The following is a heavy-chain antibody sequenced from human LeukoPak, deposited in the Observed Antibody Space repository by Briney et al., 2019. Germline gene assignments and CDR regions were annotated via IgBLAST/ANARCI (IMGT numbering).Heavy chain of an antibody. V-gene: IGHV4-59*11. CDR2: ISYSGRI. CDR3: ARGAGGWDY. Sequence: SETLSLTCTVSGGPISSHYWSWIRQPPGEGLEWIGYISYSGRINYNPSLKSRVTLSLDTAKNQFSLTVTSVTAADTAVYYCARGAGGWDYWGQGTLVTVSS. J-gene: IGHJ4*02. CDR1: GGPISSHY. D-gene: IGHD1-26*01.